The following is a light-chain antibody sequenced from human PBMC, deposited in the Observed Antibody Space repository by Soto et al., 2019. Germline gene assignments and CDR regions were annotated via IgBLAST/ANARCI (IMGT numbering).Light chain of an antibody. V-gene: IGLV2-14*01. J-gene: IGLJ2*01. CDR1: SSDVGGYNY. CDR2: DVS. Sequence: QSVLTQPASVSGSPGQSITISCTGTSSDVGGYNYVSWYQQHPGKAPNLIIFDVSNRLSGVSNRFSGSKSGNSASPTISGLQAEDEADYYCSSYTGSNTPVVFGGGTKLTVL. CDR3: SSYTGSNTPVV.